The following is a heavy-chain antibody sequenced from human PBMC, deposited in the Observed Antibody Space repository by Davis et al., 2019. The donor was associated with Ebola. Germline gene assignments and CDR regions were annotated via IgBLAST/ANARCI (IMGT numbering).Heavy chain of an antibody. J-gene: IGHJ4*02. Sequence: AASVKVSCKASGYTFTSYGISWERQAPGQGLEWMGWISAYNGNTNYAQKLQGRVTMTTDTSTSTAYMELRSLRSDDTAVYYCARDRGMITFGGVHQYWGQGTLVTVSS. V-gene: IGHV1-18*04. D-gene: IGHD3-16*01. CDR2: ISAYNGNT. CDR3: ARDRGMITFGGVHQY. CDR1: GYTFTSYG.